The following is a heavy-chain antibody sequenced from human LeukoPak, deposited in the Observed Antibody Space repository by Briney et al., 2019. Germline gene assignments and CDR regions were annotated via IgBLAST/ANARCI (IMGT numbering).Heavy chain of an antibody. V-gene: IGHV3-23*01. CDR3: TKDQVTA. D-gene: IGHD2-21*02. J-gene: IGHJ5*02. CDR1: GFTFSTYA. CDR2: IGGGGATI. Sequence: GGSLRLSCAASGFTFSTYAMSWVRQAPGKGLEWVSSIGGGGATIYYADTVKGRFTVSRDNAKNTLYLQMHSLRADDTAVYYCTKDQVTAWGQGTLVTVSS.